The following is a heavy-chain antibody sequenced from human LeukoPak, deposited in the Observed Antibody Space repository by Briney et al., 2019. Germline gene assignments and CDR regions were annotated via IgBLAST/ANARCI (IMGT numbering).Heavy chain of an antibody. J-gene: IGHJ5*02. CDR2: MNPNSGNT. V-gene: IGHV1-8*01. Sequence: EASVKVSCKASGYTFTSYDINWVRQATGQGLEWMGWMNPNSGNTGYAQKFQGRVTMTRNTSISTAYMELSSLRSEDTAVYYCARTRITMVRGVIINWFDPWGQGTLVTVSS. CDR1: GYTFTSYD. CDR3: ARTRITMVRGVIINWFDP. D-gene: IGHD3-10*01.